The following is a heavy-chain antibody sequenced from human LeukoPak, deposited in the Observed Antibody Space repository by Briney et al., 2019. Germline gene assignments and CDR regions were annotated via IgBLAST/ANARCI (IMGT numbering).Heavy chain of an antibody. Sequence: GGSLRLSCAASGFTFSSYSMNWVHQAPGKGLEWVSSISSSSSYIYYADSVKGRFTISRDNAKNSLYLQMNSLRAEDTAVYYCARVLGSSGRIDYWGQGTLVTVSS. CDR1: GFTFSSYS. CDR2: ISSSSSYI. J-gene: IGHJ4*02. V-gene: IGHV3-21*01. CDR3: ARVLGSSGRIDY. D-gene: IGHD6-19*01.